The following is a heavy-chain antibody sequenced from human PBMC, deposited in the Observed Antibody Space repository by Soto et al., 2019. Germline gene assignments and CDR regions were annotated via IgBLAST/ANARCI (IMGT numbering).Heavy chain of an antibody. V-gene: IGHV4-39*02. CDR2: IYYSGST. D-gene: IGHD6-13*01. J-gene: IGHJ3*02. Sequence: SETLSLTCTVSGGSISNSSYYWGWIHQPLGKGLEWIGSIYYSGSTYYNPXXXXXXXLSVDTSKNQLSMRRRSVTAADTAVYYCAREDSSSWYGAFDIWGQGTMVTVSS. CDR1: GGSISNSSYY. CDR3: AREDSSSWYGAFDI.